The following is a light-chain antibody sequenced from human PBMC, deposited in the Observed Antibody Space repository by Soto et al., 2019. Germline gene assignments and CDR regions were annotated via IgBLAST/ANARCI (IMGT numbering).Light chain of an antibody. V-gene: IGLV2-14*03. CDR3: SSYTGSTTPWV. Sequence: QSALTQPASVSGSPGQSITISCTGTSSDIGAYNYVSWYQQHPAKAPKLMIYDVSHRPSGVPVRFSGSKSGNTASLTISGLQAEDETEYYCSSYTGSTTPWVFGGGTKLTVL. CDR2: DVS. CDR1: SSDIGAYNY. J-gene: IGLJ3*02.